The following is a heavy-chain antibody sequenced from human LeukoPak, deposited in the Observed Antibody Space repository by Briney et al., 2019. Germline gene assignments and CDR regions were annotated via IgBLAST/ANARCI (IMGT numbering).Heavy chain of an antibody. D-gene: IGHD3-10*01. Sequence: GASVKVSCKASGYTFTSYYMHWVRQAPGQGLEWMGIINPSGGSTSYAQKFQGRVTMTRDTSTSTVYMELSSLRSADTAVYYCARGHTLPWYGSGSYYWFDPWGQGTLVTVSS. J-gene: IGHJ5*02. CDR3: ARGHTLPWYGSGSYYWFDP. V-gene: IGHV1-46*01. CDR1: GYTFTSYY. CDR2: INPSGGST.